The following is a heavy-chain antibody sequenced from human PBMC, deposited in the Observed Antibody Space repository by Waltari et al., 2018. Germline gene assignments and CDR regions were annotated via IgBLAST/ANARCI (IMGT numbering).Heavy chain of an antibody. Sequence: QLQLQESSPGLVKPSETLSLTCTVSGGSISTSSYHWGWIRPPPGKGLEWIASIYFRWVPYYHPSLETRVTMSVDTSKNHFSLRLSSVAVADTAVYYCARLDYGDYGIDYWGQGTLVTVSS. D-gene: IGHD4-17*01. V-gene: IGHV4-39*02. CDR1: GGSISTSSYH. J-gene: IGHJ4*02. CDR2: IYFRWVP. CDR3: ARLDYGDYGIDY.